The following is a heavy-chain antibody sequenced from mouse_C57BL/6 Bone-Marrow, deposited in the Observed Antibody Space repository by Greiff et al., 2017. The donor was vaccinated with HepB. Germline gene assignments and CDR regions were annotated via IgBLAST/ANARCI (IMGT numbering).Heavy chain of an antibody. CDR3: TRKFYYYGSRGGGFAY. Sequence: QVQLQQPGAELVKPGASVKLSCKASGYTFTSYWMHWVKQRPGQGLEWIGMIHPNSGSTNYNEKFKSKATLTADKSSSTAYMELRSLTSEDSAVYYCTRKFYYYGSRGGGFAYWGQGTLVTVSA. V-gene: IGHV1-64*01. D-gene: IGHD1-1*01. CDR1: GYTFTSYW. CDR2: IHPNSGST. J-gene: IGHJ3*01.